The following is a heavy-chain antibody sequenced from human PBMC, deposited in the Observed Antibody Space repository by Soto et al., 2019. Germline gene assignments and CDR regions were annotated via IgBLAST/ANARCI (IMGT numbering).Heavy chain of an antibody. CDR2: ISGSGGTT. D-gene: IGHD2-2*02. Sequence: GGSLRLPCAASGITFRSYPMSWVRQAPGKALEWVSAISGSGGTTFYADSVQGRFTISRDNSKNTLYLQMNSLRAEDTAIYYCAKDHCSRTSCYTWNDYWGQGTLVTVSS. CDR1: GITFRSYP. J-gene: IGHJ4*02. V-gene: IGHV3-23*01. CDR3: AKDHCSRTSCYTWNDY.